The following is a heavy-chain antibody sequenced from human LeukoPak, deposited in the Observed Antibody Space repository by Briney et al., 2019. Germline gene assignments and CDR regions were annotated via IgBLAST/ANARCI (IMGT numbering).Heavy chain of an antibody. CDR1: GYTFTGYY. CDR2: ISAYNGNT. Sequence: ASVKVSCKASGYTFTGYYMHWVRQAPGQGLEWMGWISAYNGNTNYAQKLQGRVTMTTDTSTSTAYMELRSLRSDDTAVYYCASTGGGNSLSWFDPWGQGTLVTVSS. V-gene: IGHV1-18*04. CDR3: ASTGGGNSLSWFDP. J-gene: IGHJ5*02. D-gene: IGHD4-23*01.